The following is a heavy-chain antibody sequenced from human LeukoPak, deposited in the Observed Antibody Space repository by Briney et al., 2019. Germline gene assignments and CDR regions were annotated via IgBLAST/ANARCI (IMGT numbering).Heavy chain of an antibody. CDR2: ISYDGSNK. CDR1: GFTFSSYA. J-gene: IGHJ4*02. Sequence: QPGGSPRLSCAASGFTFSSYAMRWVRQAPGKGLEWVAVISYDGSNKYYADSVKGRFTISRDNSKNTLYLQMNSLRAEDTAVYYCARGPPYSGWLDYWGQGTLVTVSS. CDR3: ARGPPYSGWLDY. V-gene: IGHV3-30*01. D-gene: IGHD5-12*01.